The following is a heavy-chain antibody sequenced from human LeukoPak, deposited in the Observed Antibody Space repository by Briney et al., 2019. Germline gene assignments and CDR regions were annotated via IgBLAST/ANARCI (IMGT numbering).Heavy chain of an antibody. J-gene: IGHJ3*02. CDR1: GGSISGFY. Sequence: PSETLSLTCTVSGGSISGFYWNWIRQPPGKGLEWIGYVYYSGNTNYNPSLKSRVTISLDTSKNQFSLKLRSVTAADTAVYYCARDTRDAFDIWGQGSMVTVSS. V-gene: IGHV4-59*01. CDR2: VYYSGNT. CDR3: ARDTRDAFDI.